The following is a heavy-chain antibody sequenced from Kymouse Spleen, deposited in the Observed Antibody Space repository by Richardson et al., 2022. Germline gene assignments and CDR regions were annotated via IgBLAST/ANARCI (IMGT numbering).Heavy chain of an antibody. V-gene: IGHV4-39*01. Sequence: QLQLQESGPGLVKPSETLSLTCTVSGGSISSSSYYWGWIRQPPGKGLEWIGSIYYSGSTYYNPSLKSRVTISVDTSKNQFSLKLSSVTAADTAVYYCARRDNWNPFDYWGQGTLVTVSS. CDR1: GGSISSSSYY. CDR2: IYYSGST. CDR3: ARRDNWNPFDY. D-gene: IGHD1-20*01,IGHD1-7*01. J-gene: IGHJ4*02.